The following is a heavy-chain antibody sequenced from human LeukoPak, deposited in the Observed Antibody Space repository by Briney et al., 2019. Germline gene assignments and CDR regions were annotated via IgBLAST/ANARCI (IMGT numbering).Heavy chain of an antibody. CDR3: ATEVGVRFDP. V-gene: IGHV3-23*01. D-gene: IGHD6-6*01. J-gene: IGHJ5*02. Sequence: TGGSLRLSCAASGLTFSISAMSWVRQAPGKGLEWVSGISDSGGSTFYADSVKGRFTISRDNSKNILYLQMNSLRADDTAVYYCATEVGVRFDPWGQGTLVTVSS. CDR2: ISDSGGST. CDR1: GLTFSISA.